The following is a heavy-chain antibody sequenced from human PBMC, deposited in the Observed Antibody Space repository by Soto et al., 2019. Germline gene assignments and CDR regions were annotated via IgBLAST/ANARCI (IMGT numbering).Heavy chain of an antibody. V-gene: IGHV4-61*01. Sequence: PSETLSLTCTVSGGSVSSGSYYWSWIRQPPGKGLEWIGYIYYSGSTNYNPSLKSRVTISVDTSKNQFSLELSSVTAADTAVYYCARVGIQLWFYYFDYWGQGTLVTVSS. CDR2: IYYSGST. J-gene: IGHJ4*02. CDR3: ARVGIQLWFYYFDY. D-gene: IGHD5-18*01. CDR1: GGSVSSGSYY.